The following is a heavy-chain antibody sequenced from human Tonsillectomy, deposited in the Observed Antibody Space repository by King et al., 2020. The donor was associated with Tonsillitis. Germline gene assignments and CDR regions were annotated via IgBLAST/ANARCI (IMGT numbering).Heavy chain of an antibody. J-gene: IGHJ6*03. D-gene: IGHD6-6*01. Sequence: VQLVESGGGLVQPGGSLRLSCAASGFTFSSYGMNWVRQGPGKGLEWVSAISGRGDITQYADSVKGRFTISRDNSKNTLSLQLNSLRADDTAVYYCAKVGDAARRYYYYYMDVWGKGTTVTVSS. V-gene: IGHV3-23*04. CDR1: GFTFSSYG. CDR3: AKVGDAARRYYYYYMDV. CDR2: ISGRGDIT.